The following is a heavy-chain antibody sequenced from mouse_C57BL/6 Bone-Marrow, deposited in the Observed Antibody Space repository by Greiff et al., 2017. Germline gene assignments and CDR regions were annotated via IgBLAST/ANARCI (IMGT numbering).Heavy chain of an antibody. V-gene: IGHV1-61*01. CDR2: IYPSDSET. CDR1: GYTFTSYW. J-gene: IGHJ2*01. CDR3: ARCGYDDY. Sequence: QVQLQQPGAELVRPGSSVKLSCKASGYTFTSYWMDWVKQRPGQGLEWIGNIYPSDSETHYNQKFKDKATLTVDKSSSTAYMQLSSLTAEDSAVYYCARCGYDDYWGQGTTLTVSS. D-gene: IGHD2-2*01.